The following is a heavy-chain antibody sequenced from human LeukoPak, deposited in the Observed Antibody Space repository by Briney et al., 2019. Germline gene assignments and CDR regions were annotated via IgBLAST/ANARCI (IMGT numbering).Heavy chain of an antibody. V-gene: IGHV1-18*04. CDR1: GYTFTSYG. CDR3: ARACSGGSCYSNYYGMDV. Sequence: ASVKVSCKASGYTFTSYGISWARQAPGQGLEWMGWISAYNGNTNYAQKLQGRVTMTTDTSTSTAYMELRSLRSDDTAAYYCARACSGGSCYSNYYGMDVWGKGTTVTVSS. J-gene: IGHJ6*04. D-gene: IGHD2-15*01. CDR2: ISAYNGNT.